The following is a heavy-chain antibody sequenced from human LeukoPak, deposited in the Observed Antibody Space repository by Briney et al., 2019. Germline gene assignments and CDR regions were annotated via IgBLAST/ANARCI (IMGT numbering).Heavy chain of an antibody. V-gene: IGHV6-1*01. Sequence: SQTPSLTCVISGDSVSSNTAAWNWIRQSPSRGLEWLGRTYYRCRWFTEYGASVKSRLTITAVTSANQFSLHLDSVTPADTAVYYCARVTTTRPPYYYFGLDVWGQGTTVTVSS. CDR2: TYYRCRWFT. D-gene: IGHD1-1*01. CDR3: ARVTTTRPPYYYFGLDV. J-gene: IGHJ6*02. CDR1: GDSVSSNTAA.